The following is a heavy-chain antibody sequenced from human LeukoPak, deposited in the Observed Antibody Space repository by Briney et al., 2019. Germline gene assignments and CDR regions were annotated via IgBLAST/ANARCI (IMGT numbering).Heavy chain of an antibody. J-gene: IGHJ4*02. CDR1: GFTFSTFA. D-gene: IGHD3-9*01. V-gene: IGHV3-23*01. CDR2: IFPSGGEI. CDR3: AREHYNLLTGRGGYFDY. Sequence: GGSLRLSCAASGFTFSTFAMIWVRQPPGKGLEWVSSIFPSGGEIHYADSVRGRFTISRDNSKNTLYLQMNSLRAEDTAVYYCAREHYNLLTGRGGYFDYWGQGTLVTVSS.